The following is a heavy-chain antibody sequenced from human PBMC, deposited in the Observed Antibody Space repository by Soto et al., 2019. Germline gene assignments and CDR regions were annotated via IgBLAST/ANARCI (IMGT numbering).Heavy chain of an antibody. CDR2: INHSGST. CDR1: GGSFSGYY. CDR3: ARPTNYGSGSSNWFDP. J-gene: IGHJ5*02. V-gene: IGHV4-34*01. D-gene: IGHD3-10*01. Sequence: SETLSLTCAVYGGSFSGYYWSWIHQPPGKGLEWIGEINHSGSTNYNPSLKSRVTISVDTSKNQFSLKLSSVTAADTAVYYCARPTNYGSGSSNWFDPWGQGTLVTVSS.